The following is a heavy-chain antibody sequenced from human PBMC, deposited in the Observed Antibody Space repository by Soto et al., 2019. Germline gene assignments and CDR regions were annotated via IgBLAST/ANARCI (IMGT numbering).Heavy chain of an antibody. Sequence: QVQLVQSGAEVKKPGSSVKVSCKASGGTFSSYAISWVRQAPGQGLEWMGGIIPIFGTANYAQKFQGRVTITADESTSKAYMELRSLRSEDTAVYYCARGHIVAMINHYYYGMDVWGQGTTVTVS. D-gene: IGHD5-12*01. CDR1: GGTFSSYA. CDR3: ARGHIVAMINHYYYGMDV. V-gene: IGHV1-69*01. J-gene: IGHJ6*02. CDR2: IIPIFGTA.